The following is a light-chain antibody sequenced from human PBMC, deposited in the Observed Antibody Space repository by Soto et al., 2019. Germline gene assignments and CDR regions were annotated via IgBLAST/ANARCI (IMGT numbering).Light chain of an antibody. CDR2: KAS. CDR1: QSISSW. J-gene: IGKJ1*01. V-gene: IGKV1-5*03. Sequence: DIQMTQSPSTLSASVGDRVTITCRASQSISSWLAWYQQKPGKAPKLLIYKASSLESGVPSRFSGSGSGTEFTLTISSLQPVYVATYYFQQFQIFSPPFAQGP. CDR3: QQFQIFSPP.